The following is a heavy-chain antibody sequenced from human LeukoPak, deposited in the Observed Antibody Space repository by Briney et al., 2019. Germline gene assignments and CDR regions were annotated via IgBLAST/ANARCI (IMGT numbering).Heavy chain of an antibody. CDR1: GFTFGSYA. V-gene: IGHV3-20*04. J-gene: IGHJ5*02. Sequence: GGSLRLSCAASGFTFGSYAMSWVRQAPGKGLEWVSGISWSGGNTGCADSVKGRFTISRDNAKNSLYLQMNSLRAEDTAFYYCARAPDGTYYRNWFDPWGQGTLVTVSS. CDR3: ARAPDGTYYRNWFDP. CDR2: ISWSGGNT. D-gene: IGHD1-26*01.